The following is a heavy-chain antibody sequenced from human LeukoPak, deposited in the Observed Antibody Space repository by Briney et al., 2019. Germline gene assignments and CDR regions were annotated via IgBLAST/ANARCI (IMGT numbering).Heavy chain of an antibody. J-gene: IGHJ6*04. CDR3: ASGGYCSSTSCYEPYYYYGMDV. CDR1: GFTFSSYS. Sequence: PGGSLRLTCAASGFTFSSYSMNWVRQAPGKGLEWVSSISSSSSYIYYADSVKGRFTISRDNAKNSLYLQMNSLRAEDTDVYYCASGGYCSSTSCYEPYYYYGMDVWGKGTTVTVSS. CDR2: ISSSSSYI. D-gene: IGHD2-2*01. V-gene: IGHV3-21*01.